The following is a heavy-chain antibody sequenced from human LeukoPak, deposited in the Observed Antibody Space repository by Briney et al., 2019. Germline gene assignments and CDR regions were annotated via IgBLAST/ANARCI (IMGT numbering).Heavy chain of an antibody. Sequence: PSETLSLTCTVSSGSINTYDWARIRQSPGKGLEWIGYIDDSGTTYYNPSLKSRVTISVDTAKEEISLKVNAVTAADTAVYYCASGPWELDFWGQGTLVTVSS. V-gene: IGHV4-4*09. D-gene: IGHD1-26*01. J-gene: IGHJ4*02. CDR1: SGSINTYD. CDR3: ASGPWELDF. CDR2: IDDSGTT.